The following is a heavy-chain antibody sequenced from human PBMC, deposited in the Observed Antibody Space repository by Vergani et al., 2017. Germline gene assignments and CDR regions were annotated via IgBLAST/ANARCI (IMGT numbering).Heavy chain of an antibody. J-gene: IGHJ6*03. V-gene: IGHV1-69*01. CDR1: GGTFSSCA. Sequence: QVQLVQSGAEVKKPGSSVKVSCKASGGTFSSCAISWVRQAPGQGLEWMGGIIPIFGTANYAQKFQGRVTITADESTSTAYMELSSLRSEDTAVYYCARHCSSTSCYRPKDYYYYMDVWGKGTTVTVSS. CDR3: ARHCSSTSCYRPKDYYYYMDV. D-gene: IGHD2-2*02. CDR2: IIPIFGTA.